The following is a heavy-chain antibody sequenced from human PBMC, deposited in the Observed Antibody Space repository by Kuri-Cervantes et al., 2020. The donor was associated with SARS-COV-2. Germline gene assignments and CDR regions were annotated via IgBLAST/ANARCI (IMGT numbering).Heavy chain of an antibody. J-gene: IGHJ4*02. D-gene: IGHD6-13*01. V-gene: IGHV3-48*01. Sequence: GESLKISCVASGFTFSSNSMNWVRQAPGKGLEWVSYISGSGFSIYYADSLKGRFTISRDNSKSTLYLQMNSLRAEDTAVYYCARDRAAAGVYYSDYWGQGTLVTVSS. CDR3: ARDRAAAGVYYSDY. CDR1: GFTFSSNS. CDR2: ISGSGFSI.